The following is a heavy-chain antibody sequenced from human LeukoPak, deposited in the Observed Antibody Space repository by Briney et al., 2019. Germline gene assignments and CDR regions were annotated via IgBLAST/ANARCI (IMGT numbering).Heavy chain of an antibody. D-gene: IGHD3-22*01. CDR1: GGSVNSGNYY. CDR2: IYTSGST. J-gene: IGHJ4*02. V-gene: IGHV4-61*10. CDR3: AGGDYYDSSGYFDY. Sequence: SETLSLTCTVSGGSVNSGNYYWTWIRQPAGKGLEWIGRIYTSGSTNYNPSLKSRVTISIDASKNQFSLKLSSVTAADTAVYYCAGGDYYDSSGYFDYWGQGTLVTVSS.